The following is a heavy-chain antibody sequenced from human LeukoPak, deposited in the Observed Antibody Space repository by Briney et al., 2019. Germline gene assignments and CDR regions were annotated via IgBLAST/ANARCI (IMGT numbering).Heavy chain of an antibody. CDR2: ISSSSSYI. Sequence: PGGSLRLSCAASGFTFSSYSMNWVRQAPGKGLEWVSSISSSSSYIYYADSVKGRFTISRDNAKNSLYLQMNSLRAEDTAVYYCARANLWFGESEPDYWGQGTLVTVSS. V-gene: IGHV3-21*01. CDR3: ARANLWFGESEPDY. CDR1: GFTFSSYS. J-gene: IGHJ4*02. D-gene: IGHD3-10*01.